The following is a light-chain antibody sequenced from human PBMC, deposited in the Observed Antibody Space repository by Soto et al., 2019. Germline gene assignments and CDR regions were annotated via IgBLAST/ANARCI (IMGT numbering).Light chain of an antibody. CDR1: QTIFSW. V-gene: IGKV1-5*03. CDR3: RQYTSYPFR. Sequence: IQMTQSPSTLSASVGDRVSITCRASQTIFSWLAWYQQKPWKAPKLVIYKASNLESGVPSRYSGSGSGKEFTLTNSSLLLDDFATYYCRQYTSYPFRVGQETKLEIK. J-gene: IGKJ2*01. CDR2: KAS.